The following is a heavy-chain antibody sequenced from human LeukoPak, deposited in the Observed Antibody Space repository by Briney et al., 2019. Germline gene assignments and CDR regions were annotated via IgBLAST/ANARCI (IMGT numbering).Heavy chain of an antibody. D-gene: IGHD3-22*01. CDR1: GGTFSSYA. CDR3: ARGWYYYDSSGYYSPYYYYYGMDV. CDR2: IIPIFGTA. J-gene: IGHJ6*02. V-gene: IGHV1-69*13. Sequence: SVKVSCKASGGTFSSYAISWVRQAPGQGLEWMGGIIPIFGTANYAQKFQGRVTITAEESTSTAYMELSSLRSEDTAVYYCARGWYYYDSSGYYSPYYYYYGMDVWGQGTTVTVSS.